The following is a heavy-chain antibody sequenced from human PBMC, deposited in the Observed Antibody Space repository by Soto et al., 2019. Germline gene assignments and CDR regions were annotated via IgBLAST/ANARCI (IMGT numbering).Heavy chain of an antibody. V-gene: IGHV4-30-2*01. CDR1: GGSISSGGYS. J-gene: IGHJ4*02. CDR3: ARAGYSSGGLDY. Sequence: SETLSLTCAVSGGSISSGGYSWNWIRQPPGKGLEWIGYIYHSGSTYYNPSLKSRVTISVDRSKNQFSLKLSSVTAADTAVYYCARAGYSSGGLDYWGQGTLVTVSS. D-gene: IGHD6-19*01. CDR2: IYHSGST.